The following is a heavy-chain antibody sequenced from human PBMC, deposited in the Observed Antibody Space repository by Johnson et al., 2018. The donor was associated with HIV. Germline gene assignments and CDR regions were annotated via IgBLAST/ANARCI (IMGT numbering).Heavy chain of an antibody. CDR2: ISSSGSTI. CDR1: GFTFSSYG. J-gene: IGHJ3*02. Sequence: VQLVESGGGVVQSGRSLRLSCAASGFTFSSYGMHWVRQAPGKGLEWISYISSSGSTIYYADSVKGRFTISRDNAKNSLYLQMNSLRAEDTAVYYCARVVAYDAFDIWGQGTMVTVSS. D-gene: IGHD5-12*01. CDR3: ARVVAYDAFDI. V-gene: IGHV3-48*04.